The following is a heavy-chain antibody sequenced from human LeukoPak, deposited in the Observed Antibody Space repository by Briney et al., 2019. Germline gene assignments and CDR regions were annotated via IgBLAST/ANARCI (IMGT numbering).Heavy chain of an antibody. CDR1: GFTFSSYW. CDR3: AKGARIQLWLSDY. V-gene: IGHV3-30*02. J-gene: IGHJ4*02. D-gene: IGHD5-18*01. Sequence: GGSLRLSCAASGFTFSSYWMSWVRQAPGKGLEWVAFIRYDGSNKYYADSVKGRFTISRDNSKNTLYLQMNSLRAEDTAVYYCAKGARIQLWLSDYWGQGTLVTVSP. CDR2: IRYDGSNK.